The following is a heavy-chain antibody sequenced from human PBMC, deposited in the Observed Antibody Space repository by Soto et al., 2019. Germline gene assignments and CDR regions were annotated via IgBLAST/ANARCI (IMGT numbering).Heavy chain of an antibody. CDR1: RASMSNSF. CDR2: INHSGST. D-gene: IGHD7-27*01. V-gene: IGHV4-34*01. J-gene: IGHJ5*02. Sequence: SETLSLTCTVSRASMSNSFWSWIRQPPGKGLEWIGEINHSGSTNYNPSLKSRVTISVDTSKNQFSLKLSSVTAADTAVYYCARAPPNRSDWFDPWGQGTLVTVSS. CDR3: ARAPPNRSDWFDP.